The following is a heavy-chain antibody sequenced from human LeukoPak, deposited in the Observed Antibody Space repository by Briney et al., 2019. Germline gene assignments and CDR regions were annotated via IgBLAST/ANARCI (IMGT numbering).Heavy chain of an antibody. Sequence: PGGSLRLSCAASGFTVSSNYMSWVRQAPGKGLEWVSVIYSGGSTYYADSVKGRFTISRDNSKNTVYLQMRNLRVEHTAVYYCAKVVAGNIDYYFDYWGQGILVAVSS. CDR3: AKVVAGNIDYYFDY. CDR1: GFTVSSNY. V-gene: IGHV3-53*01. D-gene: IGHD2/OR15-2a*01. J-gene: IGHJ4*02. CDR2: IYSGGST.